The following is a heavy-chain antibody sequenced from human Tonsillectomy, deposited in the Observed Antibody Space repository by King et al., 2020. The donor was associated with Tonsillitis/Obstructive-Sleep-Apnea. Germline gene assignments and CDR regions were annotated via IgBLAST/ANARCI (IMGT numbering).Heavy chain of an antibody. D-gene: IGHD2-2*01. CDR2: IYYSGST. J-gene: IGHJ5*02. V-gene: IGHV4-31*03. Sequence: VQLQESGPGLVKPSQTLSLTCTVSGGSISSGGYYWSWIRQHPGKGLEWIGYIYYSGSTYYNPSLKSRVTISVDTSKNQFSLKLSSVTAADTAVYYCAGTACSSTSCYRYWFDPWGQGTLVTVSS. CDR3: AGTACSSTSCYRYWFDP. CDR1: GGSISSGGYY.